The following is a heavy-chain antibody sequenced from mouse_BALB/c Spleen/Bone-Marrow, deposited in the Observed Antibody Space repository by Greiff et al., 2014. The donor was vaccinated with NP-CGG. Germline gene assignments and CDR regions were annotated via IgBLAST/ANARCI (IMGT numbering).Heavy chain of an antibody. CDR1: GFTFSNFW. CDR3: TRQGYWDWFSY. D-gene: IGHD2-3*01. V-gene: IGHV6-6*02. CDR2: IRLISNNYAT. Sequence: EVQLVESGGGLVQPGGSMKLSCVAFGFTFSNFWVNWVRQSPEKGLEWVAEIRLISNNYATHYAESVKGRFTISRDDSRSCVYLQMNSLRAEDTGIYYCTRQGYWDWFSYWGRGTLVTVSA. J-gene: IGHJ3*01.